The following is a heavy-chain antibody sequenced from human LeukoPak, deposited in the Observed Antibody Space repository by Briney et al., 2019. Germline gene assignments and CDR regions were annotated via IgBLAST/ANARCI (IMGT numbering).Heavy chain of an antibody. CDR1: GFTFSLQD. Sequence: GGSLRLSCLGSGFTFSLQDMNWVRQAPGKGLEWVATVGGTGADKWYADAVKGRFTISRDNSKNTMYLRMRSLRADDTAVYYCTRNAGLDSWGPGTLVTVST. J-gene: IGHJ4*02. V-gene: IGHV3-23*01. CDR2: VGGTGADK. CDR3: TRNAGLDS.